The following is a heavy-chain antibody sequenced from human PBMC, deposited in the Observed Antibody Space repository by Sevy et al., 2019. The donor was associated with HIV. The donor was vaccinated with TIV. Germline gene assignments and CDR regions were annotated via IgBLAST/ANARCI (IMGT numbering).Heavy chain of an antibody. J-gene: IGHJ4*02. CDR2: ISGSGGST. V-gene: IGHV3-23*01. CDR1: GFTFSSYA. CDR3: AKGTISSDYYYDY. D-gene: IGHD3-22*01. Sequence: GGSQRLSCAASGFTFSSYAMSWVRQAPGKGLEWVSAISGSGGSTYYADSVKGRFTISRDNSKNTLYLQMNSLRAEDTAVYYCAKGTISSDYYYDYWGQGTLVTVSS.